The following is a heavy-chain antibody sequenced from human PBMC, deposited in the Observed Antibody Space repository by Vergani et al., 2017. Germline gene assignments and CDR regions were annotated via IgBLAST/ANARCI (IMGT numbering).Heavy chain of an antibody. J-gene: IGHJ6*02. CDR1: GFNFGSYS. Sequence: EENLVESGGGLVKPGGSLRLSCVASGFNFGSYSVNWVRQAPGRGLEWVSSISSSGNYVYYTASVKGRFSISRDNAKSLLSLQMNSLRADDTAVYYCARDQGSGTNRHHYGMDVWGQGTTVTVSS. CDR2: ISSSGNYV. CDR3: ARDQGSGTNRHHYGMDV. V-gene: IGHV3-21*06. D-gene: IGHD3-10*01.